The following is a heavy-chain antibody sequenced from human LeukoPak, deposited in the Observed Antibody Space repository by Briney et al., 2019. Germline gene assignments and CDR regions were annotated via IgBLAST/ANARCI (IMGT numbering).Heavy chain of an antibody. CDR1: GYTFTGYY. J-gene: IGHJ5*02. V-gene: IGHV1-2*02. Sequence: GASVKVSCKASGYTFTGYYMHWVRQAPGQGLEWMGWINPNSGGTNYAQKFQGRVTMTRDTSISTAYMELSRLRSDDTAVCYCARAGYSSSWYTDWFDPWGQGTLVTVSS. CDR2: INPNSGGT. D-gene: IGHD6-13*01. CDR3: ARAGYSSSWYTDWFDP.